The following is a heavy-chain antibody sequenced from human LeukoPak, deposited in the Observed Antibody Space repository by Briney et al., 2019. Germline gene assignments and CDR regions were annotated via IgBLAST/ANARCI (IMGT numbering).Heavy chain of an antibody. J-gene: IGHJ3*01. CDR1: GYTFTSYD. Sequence: ASVKVPCKASGYTFTSYDINWVRQATGQGLEWMGWMNPNSGNTGYAQKFQGRVTITRNTSISTAYMELSSLRSEDTAVYYCARGLPMSKGDYSSWGQGTMVTVSS. CDR2: MNPNSGNT. CDR3: ARGLPMSKGDYSS. V-gene: IGHV1-8*03. D-gene: IGHD4-17*01.